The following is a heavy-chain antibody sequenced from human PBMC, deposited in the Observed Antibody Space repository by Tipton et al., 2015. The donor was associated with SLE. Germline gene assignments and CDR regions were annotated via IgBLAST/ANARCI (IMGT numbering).Heavy chain of an antibody. CDR2: IYHSGST. J-gene: IGHJ3*02. D-gene: IGHD1-1*01. V-gene: IGHV4-39*07. Sequence: TLSLTCTVSGGSISSSSYYWGWIRQPPGKGLEWIGSIYHSGSTYYNPSLQSRVTISVDTSKNQFSLKLSSVTAADTAVYYCARDHRAVWKSAFDIWGQGTMVTVSS. CDR1: GGSISSSSYY. CDR3: ARDHRAVWKSAFDI.